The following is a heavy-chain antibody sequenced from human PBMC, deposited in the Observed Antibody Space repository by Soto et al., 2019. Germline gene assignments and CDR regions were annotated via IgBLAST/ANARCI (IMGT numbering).Heavy chain of an antibody. Sequence: GGSLRLSCAASGFIFSSYTMNWVRQAPGKGLEWVSYISSSSSSIYYADSVKGRFTISRDNAENSLYLQMNSLRDEDTAVYYCVYGDYDLLSFDYWGQGTLVTVSS. D-gene: IGHD4-17*01. CDR2: ISSSSSSI. CDR1: GFIFSSYT. CDR3: VYGDYDLLSFDY. V-gene: IGHV3-48*02. J-gene: IGHJ4*02.